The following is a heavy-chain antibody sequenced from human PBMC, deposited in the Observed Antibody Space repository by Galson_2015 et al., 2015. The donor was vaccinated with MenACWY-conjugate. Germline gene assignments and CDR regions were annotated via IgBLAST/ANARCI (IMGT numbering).Heavy chain of an antibody. CDR3: ARLAYSGSYYESYFDY. D-gene: IGHD1-26*01. CDR2: ISSSSSTI. J-gene: IGHJ4*02. CDR1: GFTFSSYS. V-gene: IGHV3-48*01. Sequence: SLRLSCAASGFTFSSYSMNWVRQAPGKGLEWVSYISSSSSTIYYADSVKGRFTISRDNAKNSLYLQMNSLRAEDTAVYYCARLAYSGSYYESYFDYWGQGTLV.